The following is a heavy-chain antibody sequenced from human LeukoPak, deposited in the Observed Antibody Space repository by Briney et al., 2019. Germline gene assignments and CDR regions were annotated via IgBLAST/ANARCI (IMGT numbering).Heavy chain of an antibody. Sequence: GGSLRLSCAASGFTFSSYSMNWVRQAPGKGLEWVSYISSSSSTIYYADSVKGRFTISRDNAKNSLYLQMNSLRAEDTAVYYCTREVLGAEPGPGQGGMDVWGQGTTVTVSS. J-gene: IGHJ6*02. D-gene: IGHD6-13*01. CDR1: GFTFSSYS. V-gene: IGHV3-48*01. CDR2: ISSSSSTI. CDR3: TREVLGAEPGPGQGGMDV.